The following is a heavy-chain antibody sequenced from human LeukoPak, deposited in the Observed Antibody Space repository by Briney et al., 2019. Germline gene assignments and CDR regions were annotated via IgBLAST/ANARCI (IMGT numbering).Heavy chain of an antibody. CDR1: GFTFSSYS. CDR2: ISSSSSYI. Sequence: GGSLRLSCAASGFTFSSYSMNWVRLARGKGLEWVSYISSSSSYIYYADSVKGRFTISRDNAKNSLYLQMNSLRAEDTGVYYCASTQRRRKCDYWGQGTLVTVSS. D-gene: IGHD5-24*01. J-gene: IGHJ4*02. V-gene: IGHV3-21*01. CDR3: ASTQRRRKCDY.